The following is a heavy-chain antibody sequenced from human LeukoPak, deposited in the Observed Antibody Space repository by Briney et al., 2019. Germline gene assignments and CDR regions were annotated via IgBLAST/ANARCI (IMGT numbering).Heavy chain of an antibody. J-gene: IGHJ4*02. CDR1: GFTFSSYA. CDR2: ISGSGVST. V-gene: IGHV3-23*01. CDR3: AKDLYCSSNSCYLFDY. Sequence: GGSLRLSCAASGFTFSSYAMSWVRQAPGKGLEWVSAISGSGVSTYYADSVKGRFTISRDHSKNTLYPQMDSLRAEDTAVYYCAKDLYCSSNSCYLFDYWGQGTLVTVSS. D-gene: IGHD2-2*01.